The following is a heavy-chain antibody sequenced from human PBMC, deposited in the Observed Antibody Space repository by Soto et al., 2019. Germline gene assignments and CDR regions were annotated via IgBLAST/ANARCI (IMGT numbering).Heavy chain of an antibody. D-gene: IGHD3-3*01. CDR3: ATRITVFGLLIPPFDP. J-gene: IGHJ5*02. Sequence: SSETLSLTCAVYGGSVNGYYLNWVRQAPGKGLEWIGEINHTGGTHYNPSLKSRVTMSVDTSKNQFSLRLSSVTAADTAIYYCATRITVFGLLIPPFDPWGQGTQVTVYS. CDR1: GGSVNGYY. CDR2: INHTGGT. V-gene: IGHV4-34*01.